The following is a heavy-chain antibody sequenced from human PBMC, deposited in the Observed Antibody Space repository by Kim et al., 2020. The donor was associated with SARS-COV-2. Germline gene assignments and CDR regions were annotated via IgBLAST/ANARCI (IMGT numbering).Heavy chain of an antibody. CDR1: GFTFRIYW. CDR3: AKYSRGTDLY. D-gene: IGHD2-15*01. Sequence: GGSLRLSCAASGFTFRIYWMSWVRQVPGKGLEWVANIKEDGSQKYYVYSVKGRFTISRDNAKNSLSLQMNSLRAEDTAVYYCAKYSRGTDLYWGQGTLVTVSS. V-gene: IGHV3-7*03. CDR2: IKEDGSQK. J-gene: IGHJ4*02.